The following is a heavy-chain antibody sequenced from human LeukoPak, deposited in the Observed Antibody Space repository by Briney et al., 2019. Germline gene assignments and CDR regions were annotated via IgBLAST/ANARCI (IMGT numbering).Heavy chain of an antibody. CDR2: INTNSGNT. V-gene: IGHV1-8*03. J-gene: IGHJ3*02. CDR3: ARRSGSGRNPFHI. D-gene: IGHD3-10*01. Sequence: ASVKVSCKASGYTFTTYDINWVRQAPGQGLEWMGYINTNSGNTGYARKFQGRVTITSTTSITTAYMELRSLRYDDTAVYYCARRSGSGRNPFHIWGQGTLVTVSS. CDR1: GYTFTTYD.